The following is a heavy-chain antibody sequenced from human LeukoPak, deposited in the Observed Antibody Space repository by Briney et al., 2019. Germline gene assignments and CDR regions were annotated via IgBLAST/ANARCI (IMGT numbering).Heavy chain of an antibody. V-gene: IGHV3-30*04. CDR3: ARAGDTVTTDFDY. J-gene: IGHJ4*02. D-gene: IGHD4-17*01. CDR1: GFTFSSYA. CDR2: ISYDGSDE. Sequence: GGSLRLSCAASGFTFSSYAMSWVRQAPGKGLEWVAVISYDGSDEYYADSVKGRFTISRDNSKNTLYLHMNSLRAEDTAVYYCARAGDTVTTDFDYWGQGTLVTVSS.